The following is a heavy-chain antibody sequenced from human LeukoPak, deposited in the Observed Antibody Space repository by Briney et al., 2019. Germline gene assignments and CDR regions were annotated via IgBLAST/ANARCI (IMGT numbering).Heavy chain of an antibody. J-gene: IGHJ6*02. V-gene: IGHV4-4*07. CDR2: IYNSGT. CDR3: ARDLNL. CDR1: GGSIRKNY. D-gene: IGHD1-14*01. Sequence: PSETPAPTCTVSGGSIRKNYWGWIRQPAGKGLEWIGRIYNSGTTSNPSLKSRVTMSVDMSKNQFSLKLGSVTAADTAVYYCARDLNLWGQGTTVTVSS.